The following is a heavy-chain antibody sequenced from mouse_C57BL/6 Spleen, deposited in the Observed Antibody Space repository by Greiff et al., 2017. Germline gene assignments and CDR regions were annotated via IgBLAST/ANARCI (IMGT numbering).Heavy chain of an antibody. CDR3: ARWDGRRRTGDY. CDR2: IYPGDGDT. D-gene: IGHD1-1*01. Sequence: QVQLQQSGAELVKPGASVKISCKASGYAFSSYWMNWVKQRPGKGLEWIGQIYPGDGDTNYNGKFKGKATLTADKSSSTAYMQLSSLTSEDSAVYFCARWDGRRRTGDYWGQGTTLTVSS. J-gene: IGHJ2*01. CDR1: GYAFSSYW. V-gene: IGHV1-80*01.